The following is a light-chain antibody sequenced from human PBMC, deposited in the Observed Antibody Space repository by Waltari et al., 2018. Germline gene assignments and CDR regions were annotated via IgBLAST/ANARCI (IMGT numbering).Light chain of an antibody. CDR3: CSYAGSRTYV. CDR1: TIEFGNFTL. V-gene: IGLV2-23*02. CDR2: EVS. Sequence: QSALPQPASVSGPPGQSLPISCTGPTIEFGNFTLVSWYQPHPRKAPKPIIYEVSKRPSGVSNHFSGSKSGNTASLTISGLRAEDEADYYCCSYAGSRTYVFGTGTKVTVL. J-gene: IGLJ1*01.